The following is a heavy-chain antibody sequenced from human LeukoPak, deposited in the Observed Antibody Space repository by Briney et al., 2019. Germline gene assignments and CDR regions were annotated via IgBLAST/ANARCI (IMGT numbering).Heavy chain of an antibody. J-gene: IGHJ6*02. CDR3: AREGLSIAAAGTPYYYYGMDV. CDR1: GFTFSSYE. D-gene: IGHD6-13*01. Sequence: GGSLRLSCAASGFTFSSYEMNWVRQAPGKGLEWVSYISSSGSTIYYADSVKGRFTISRDNAKNSLYLQMNSLRAEDTAVYYCAREGLSIAAAGTPYYYYGMDVWGQGTTVTVSS. V-gene: IGHV3-48*03. CDR2: ISSSGSTI.